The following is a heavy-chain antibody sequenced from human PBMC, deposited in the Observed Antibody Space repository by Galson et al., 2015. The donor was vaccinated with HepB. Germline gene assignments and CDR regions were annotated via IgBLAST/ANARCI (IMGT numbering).Heavy chain of an antibody. V-gene: IGHV1-2*02. Sequence: SVKVFCKASGYTFTGYYMHWVRQAPGQGLEWMGWINPNSGGTNYAQKFQGRVTMTRDTSISTAYMELSRLRSDDTAVYYCSRDREGGDYVDGFDPWGQGTLVTVSS. J-gene: IGHJ5*02. CDR1: GYTFTGYY. D-gene: IGHD4-17*01. CDR2: INPNSGGT. CDR3: SRDREGGDYVDGFDP.